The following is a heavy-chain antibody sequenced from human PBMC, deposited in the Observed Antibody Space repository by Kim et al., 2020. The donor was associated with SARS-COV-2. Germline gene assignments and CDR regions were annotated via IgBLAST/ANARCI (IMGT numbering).Heavy chain of an antibody. J-gene: IGHJ4*02. CDR2: GNNN. D-gene: IGHD2-15*01. V-gene: IGHV3-30*02. Sequence: GNNNYYADSEKGRFTTSRDNSKNTLYLQMNSLRAEDKDVYYCATMTPFDYWGQGTLLTVSS. CDR3: ATMTPFDY.